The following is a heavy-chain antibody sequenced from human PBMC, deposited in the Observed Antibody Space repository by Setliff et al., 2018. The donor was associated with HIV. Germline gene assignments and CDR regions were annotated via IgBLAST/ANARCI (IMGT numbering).Heavy chain of an antibody. CDR2: LFHTGGI. Sequence: SETLSLTCTAPSVSVSPDSYNWNWIRQTPGKGLEWIGTLFHTGGITYNPSLRSRVTMSADTAESLLSLRLILVTAADTGVYYCGRGWFDPWGQGTLVT. CDR3: GRGWFDP. CDR1: SVSVSPDSYN. J-gene: IGHJ5*02. D-gene: IGHD3-10*01. V-gene: IGHV4-61*01.